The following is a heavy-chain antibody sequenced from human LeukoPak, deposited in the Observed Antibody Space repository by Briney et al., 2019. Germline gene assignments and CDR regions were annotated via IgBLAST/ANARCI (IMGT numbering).Heavy chain of an antibody. D-gene: IGHD4-11*01. J-gene: IGHJ4*02. CDR2: INHSGST. CDR3: ASSTVTTISPGY. Sequence: SETLSLTCAVYGGSFSGYYWSWTRQPPGKGLEWIGEINHSGSTNYNPSLKSRVTISVDTSKNQFSLKLSSVTAADTAVYYCASSTVTTISPGYWGQGTLVTVSS. V-gene: IGHV4-34*01. CDR1: GGSFSGYY.